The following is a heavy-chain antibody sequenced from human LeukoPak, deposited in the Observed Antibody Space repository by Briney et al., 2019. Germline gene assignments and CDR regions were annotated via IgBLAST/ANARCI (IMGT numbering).Heavy chain of an antibody. CDR1: GYTFTSYG. D-gene: IGHD3-22*01. V-gene: IGHV1-18*01. CDR2: ISAYNGNT. J-gene: IGHJ4*02. Sequence: ASVKVSCKASGYTFTSYGISWVRQAPGQGLEWMGWISAYNGNTNYAQKLQGRVTMTTDTSTSTAYMELRSLRSDDTAVYYCARRGHYYDSSGYYYGGFDYWGQGTLVTVSS. CDR3: ARRGHYYDSSGYYYGGFDY.